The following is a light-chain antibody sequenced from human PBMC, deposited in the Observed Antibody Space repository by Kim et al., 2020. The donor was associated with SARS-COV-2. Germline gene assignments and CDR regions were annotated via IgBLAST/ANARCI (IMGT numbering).Light chain of an antibody. CDR1: HSIISTF. CDR3: QHFGSSRYT. CDR2: TAS. V-gene: IGKV3-20*01. J-gene: IGKJ2*01. Sequence: FAPGDIATVSCKASHSIISTFLAWYHYKSGQSPRLLIYTASYRATGIPDRFSCSGSGTDFTLTISRLEPEDFAVYYCQHFGSSRYTFGQGTKLEI.